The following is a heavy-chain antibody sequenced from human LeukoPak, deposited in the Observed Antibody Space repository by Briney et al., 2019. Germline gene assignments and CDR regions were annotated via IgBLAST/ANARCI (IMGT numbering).Heavy chain of an antibody. Sequence: GGSLRLSCAASGFTFSSYAIHWVRQAPGKGLEWVAVISYDGSNKYYADSVKGRFTISRDNSKNTLYLQMNSLRAEDTAVYYCARDGYYYDSSGYYYYFDYWGQGTLVTVSS. CDR2: ISYDGSNK. CDR3: ARDGYYYDSSGYYYYFDY. V-gene: IGHV3-30*04. D-gene: IGHD3-22*01. CDR1: GFTFSSYA. J-gene: IGHJ4*02.